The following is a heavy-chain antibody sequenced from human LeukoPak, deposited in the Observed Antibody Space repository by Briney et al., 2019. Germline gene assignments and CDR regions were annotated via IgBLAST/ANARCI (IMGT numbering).Heavy chain of an antibody. V-gene: IGHV1-2*06. J-gene: IGHJ4*02. CDR2: INPNSGGT. CDR1: GYTFTGYY. CDR3: ARDTSLSNHYDSSGDHPTRPY. D-gene: IGHD3-22*01. Sequence: ASVKVSCKXSGYTFTGYYMHWVRQSPGQGLEWMGRINPNSGGTNYAQKFQGRVTMTRDTSISTAYMELSRLRSDDTAVYYCARDTSLSNHYDSSGDHPTRPYWGQGTLVTVSS.